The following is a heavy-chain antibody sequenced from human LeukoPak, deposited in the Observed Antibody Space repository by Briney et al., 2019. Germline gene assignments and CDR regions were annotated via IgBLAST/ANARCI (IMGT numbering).Heavy chain of an antibody. J-gene: IGHJ4*02. V-gene: IGHV3-23*01. CDR2: ISGDSESK. Sequence: GGSLRLSCAASGFTFSSYAMSWVRQAPGKGLEWVSVISGDSESKYYTESVKGRFTISRDNSKNTLYLQMDSLRAEDMAVYYCARESPTFDYWGQGTLVTVSS. CDR3: ARESPTFDY. CDR1: GFTFSSYA.